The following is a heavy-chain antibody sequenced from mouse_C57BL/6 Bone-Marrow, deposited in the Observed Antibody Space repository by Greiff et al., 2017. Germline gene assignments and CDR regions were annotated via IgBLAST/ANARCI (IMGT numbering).Heavy chain of an antibody. CDR3: ARVPYDYDFMDY. V-gene: IGHV5-4*03. CDR1: GFPFSSYA. J-gene: IGHJ4*01. CDR2: ISAGGCYT. D-gene: IGHD2-4*01. Sequence: EVKLVESGGGLVKPGGSLKLSCAASGFPFSSYAMSLVRQTPEQGLAWVATISAGGCYTYYPDNVKGRITISRDNAKNNLYMQMSHLKSEDTAMYYCARVPYDYDFMDYWGQGTSVTVSA.